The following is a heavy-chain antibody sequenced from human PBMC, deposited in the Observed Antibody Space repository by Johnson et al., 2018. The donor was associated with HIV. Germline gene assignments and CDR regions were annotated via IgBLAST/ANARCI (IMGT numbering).Heavy chain of an antibody. CDR2: IKSKTDGGTT. CDR1: GFTFDDYG. CDR3: TTIWTTVGDCSGGSCDDAFDI. J-gene: IGHJ3*02. V-gene: IGHV3-15*01. D-gene: IGHD2-15*01. Sequence: VQVVESGGGVVRPGGSLRLSCAASGFTFDDYGMSWVRQAPGKGLEWVGRIKSKTDGGTTDYAAPVKGRFTISRDDSKNTLYLQMNSLKTEDTAVYYCTTIWTTVGDCSGGSCDDAFDIWGQGTMVTVSS.